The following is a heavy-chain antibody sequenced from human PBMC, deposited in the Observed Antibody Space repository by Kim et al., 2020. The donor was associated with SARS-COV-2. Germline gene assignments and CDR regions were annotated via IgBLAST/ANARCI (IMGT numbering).Heavy chain of an antibody. Sequence: ASVKVSCKASGYTFTSYYMHWVQQAPGQGLEWMGIINPSGGSTSYAQKFQGRVTMTRDTSTSTVYMELSSLRSEDTAVYYCARAGRVGATGGYWGQGTLVTVSS. J-gene: IGHJ4*02. V-gene: IGHV1-46*01. D-gene: IGHD1-26*01. CDR2: INPSGGST. CDR1: GYTFTSYY. CDR3: ARAGRVGATGGY.